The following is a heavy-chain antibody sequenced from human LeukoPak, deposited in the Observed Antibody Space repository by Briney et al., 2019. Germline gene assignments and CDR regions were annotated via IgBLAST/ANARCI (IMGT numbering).Heavy chain of an antibody. D-gene: IGHD2-15*01. CDR2: ISSYSGNT. CDR3: ARVGCSGGNCFSSADH. CDR1: GYTFTRYG. V-gene: IGHV1-18*01. J-gene: IGHJ5*02. Sequence: GASVKVSCKTSGYTFTRYGISWVRQAPGQGLEWMGWISSYSGNTNYVQKFQGRITMTTDTSTTTGHMELRSLRSDDTAGYYCARVGCSGGNCFSSADHWGQGTLVTVSS.